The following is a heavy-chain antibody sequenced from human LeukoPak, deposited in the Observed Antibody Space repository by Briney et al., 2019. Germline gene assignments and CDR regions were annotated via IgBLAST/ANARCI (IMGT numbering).Heavy chain of an antibody. J-gene: IGHJ4*02. V-gene: IGHV3-23*01. Sequence: PGGTLRLSCAASGLTFSSYGMSWVRQAPGKGLEWVSAISGSGGSTYYADSVKGRFTISRDNSKNTLYLQMNSLRAEDTAVYYCARDRQNYYDSSGTQWGQGTLVTVSS. CDR2: ISGSGGST. D-gene: IGHD3-22*01. CDR1: GLTFSSYG. CDR3: ARDRQNYYDSSGTQ.